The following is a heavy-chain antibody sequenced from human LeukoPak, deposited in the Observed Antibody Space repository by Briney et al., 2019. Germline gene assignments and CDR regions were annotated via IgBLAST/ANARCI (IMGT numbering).Heavy chain of an antibody. CDR3: ARGFAGYYGSGAFDP. J-gene: IGHJ5*02. V-gene: IGHV1-2*02. D-gene: IGHD3-10*01. CDR1: GYTFTGYY. CDR2: INPNSGGT. Sequence: GASVKVSCKASGYTFTGYYMHWVRQAPGQGLEWMGWINPNSGGTNYAQKFQGGVTMTRDTSISTAYMELSRLRSDDTAVYYCARGFAGYYGSGAFDPWGQGTLVTVSS.